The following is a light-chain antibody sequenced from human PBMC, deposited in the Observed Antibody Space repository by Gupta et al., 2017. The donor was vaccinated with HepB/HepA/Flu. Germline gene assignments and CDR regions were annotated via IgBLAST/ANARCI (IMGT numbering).Light chain of an antibody. CDR2: GNT. CDR1: SSNFGAGYD. J-gene: IGLJ1*01. V-gene: IGLV1-40*01. Sequence: QSVLTQPPSVSGAPGQGVTISCTGSSSNFGAGYDVHWYQHLPGTAPKLLIYGNTNRPSGVPDRFSGSKSGTSASLAITGLQAEDEADYFCQSYDSSLSGYVFGTGTKVTVL. CDR3: QSYDSSLSGYV.